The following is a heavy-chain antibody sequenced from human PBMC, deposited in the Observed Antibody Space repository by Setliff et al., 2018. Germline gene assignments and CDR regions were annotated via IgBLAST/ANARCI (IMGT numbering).Heavy chain of an antibody. CDR3: AKAGGSGFGMDYLDS. CDR2: MYSGGNT. Sequence: TLSLTCTVSGGRISGSNHYWGWVRQPPGKGLEWIGSMYSGGNTYYNPSLKSRATIFRDSSGNNVYLHMNSLTAADSAMYYCAKAGGSGFGMDYLDSWGQGTLVTVSS. CDR1: GGRISGSNHY. D-gene: IGHD3-3*01. J-gene: IGHJ4*02. V-gene: IGHV4-39*02.